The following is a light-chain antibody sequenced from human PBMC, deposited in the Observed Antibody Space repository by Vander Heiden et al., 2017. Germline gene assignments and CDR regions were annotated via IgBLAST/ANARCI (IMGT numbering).Light chain of an antibody. J-gene: IGLJ3*02. CDR3: QSADSSGSHVV. Sequence: SYELTQPPSLSVSPGQTAMNTFSGDELPKKYVHWYQQKPGQAPVLVIYKDSERPSGIPERFSGSISGTTVTLTISGVQAEDEADYYCQSADSSGSHVVFGGGTKLTVL. CDR2: KDS. CDR1: ELPKKY. V-gene: IGLV3-25*03.